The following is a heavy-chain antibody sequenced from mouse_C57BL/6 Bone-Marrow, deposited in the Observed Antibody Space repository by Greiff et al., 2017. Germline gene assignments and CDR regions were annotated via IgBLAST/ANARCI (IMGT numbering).Heavy chain of an antibody. V-gene: IGHV1-54*01. D-gene: IGHD2-4*01. Sequence: QVQLQQSGAELVRPGTSVKVSCKASGYAFTNYLIEWVKQRPGQGLEWIGVINPGSGGTNYNEKFKGKATLTADKSSSTAYMQLSSLTSEDSADYFCARARDDYDGFAYWGQGTLVTVSA. CDR3: ARARDDYDGFAY. J-gene: IGHJ3*01. CDR1: GYAFTNYL. CDR2: INPGSGGT.